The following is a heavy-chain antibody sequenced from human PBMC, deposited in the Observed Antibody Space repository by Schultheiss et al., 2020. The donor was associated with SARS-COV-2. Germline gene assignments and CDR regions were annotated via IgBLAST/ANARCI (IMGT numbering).Heavy chain of an antibody. CDR3: ARGAEYTYGDY. CDR2: ISAYNGNT. CDR1: GYTFTSSA. J-gene: IGHJ4*02. V-gene: IGHV1-18*01. Sequence: ASVKVSCKASGYTFTSSAMQWVRQARGQRLEWIGWISAYNGNTNYAQKLQGRVTMTTDTSTSTAYMELRSLRSDDTAVYYCARGAEYTYGDYWGQGTLVTVSS. D-gene: IGHD5-18*01.